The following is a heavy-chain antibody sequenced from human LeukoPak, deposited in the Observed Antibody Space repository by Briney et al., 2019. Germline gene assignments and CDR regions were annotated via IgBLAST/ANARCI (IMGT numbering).Heavy chain of an antibody. Sequence: PSETLSLTCTVSGGSISSHYWSWIRQPPGKGLEWIGYIYYSGSTNYNPSLKSRVTISVDTSKNQFSLKLSSVTAADTAVYYCARRGRALYCSGGSCYDYWGQGTLVTVSS. CDR2: IYYSGST. CDR3: ARRGRALYCSGGSCYDY. J-gene: IGHJ4*02. D-gene: IGHD2-15*01. V-gene: IGHV4-59*11. CDR1: GGSISSHY.